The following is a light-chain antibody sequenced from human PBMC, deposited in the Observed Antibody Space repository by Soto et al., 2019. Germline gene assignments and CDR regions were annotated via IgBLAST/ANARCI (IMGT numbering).Light chain of an antibody. V-gene: IGKV3-15*01. Sequence: EIVMTQSPATLSVSPGERATLSCRASQSVTTNFVCYQQNPGQPPSLLLYDGSTSGTGIPARVSGSGSGTEFALTISSLQSEDFAFYYCQQYDNCPPLTFGGGTKVEIK. CDR3: QQYDNCPPLT. CDR2: DGS. CDR1: QSVTTN. J-gene: IGKJ4*01.